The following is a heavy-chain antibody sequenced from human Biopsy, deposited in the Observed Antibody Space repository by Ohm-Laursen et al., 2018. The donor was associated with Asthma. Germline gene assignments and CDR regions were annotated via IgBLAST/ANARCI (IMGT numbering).Heavy chain of an antibody. J-gene: IGHJ5*02. Sequence: LSCAASGFAVSRDRMFWIRQPPGKGLEWIGEIDQSGYTNYNPSLKSRVTISADTSKNQFHLNLSSVTATDTAVYFCARAAITGIRGWFDPWGQGTQVTVSS. V-gene: IGHV4-34*01. CDR3: ARAAITGIRGWFDP. CDR1: GFAVSRDR. CDR2: IDQSGYT. D-gene: IGHD1-20*01.